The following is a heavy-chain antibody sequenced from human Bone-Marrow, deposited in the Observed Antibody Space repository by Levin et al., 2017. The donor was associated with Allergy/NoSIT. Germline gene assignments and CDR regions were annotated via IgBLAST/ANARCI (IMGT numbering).Heavy chain of an antibody. J-gene: IGHJ6*02. Sequence: SPTLSLPCSVSCGSIRNSYWSWIRQAPGKGLEWIGYIKNSGTTKYNPSLNSRVTISADTSKNQVSLRLTSVTAADTAVYYCASLGYTISYYDYAMDVWGQGTTVTVSS. CDR3: ASLGYTISYYDYAMDV. CDR1: CGSIRNSY. D-gene: IGHD5-12*01. V-gene: IGHV4-59*01. CDR2: IKNSGTT.